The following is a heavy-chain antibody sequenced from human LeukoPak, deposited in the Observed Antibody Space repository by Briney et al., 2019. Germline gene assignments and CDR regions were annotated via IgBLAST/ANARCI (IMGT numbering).Heavy chain of an antibody. Sequence: GGSLRFSCAASGFASGFTFSDYGVSWVRQAPGKGPEWVARVNGRGATTYYADSVRGRVTISRDNSKNTVYLQMISLGADDTAVYFCAKAPATGEGYYFYYMDVWGKGTTVTVSS. CDR2: VNGRGATT. CDR1: GFTFSDYG. J-gene: IGHJ6*03. CDR3: AKAPATGEGYYFYYMDV. D-gene: IGHD7-27*01. V-gene: IGHV3-23*01.